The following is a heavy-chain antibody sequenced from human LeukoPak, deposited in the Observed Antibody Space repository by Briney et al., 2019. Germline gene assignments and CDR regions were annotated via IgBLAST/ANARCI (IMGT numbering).Heavy chain of an antibody. CDR1: GLTFSSYS. V-gene: IGHV3-21*01. J-gene: IGHJ4*02. CDR3: ARVERLAYFDY. CDR2: ISISGSYI. D-gene: IGHD6-25*01. Sequence: GASMRPSRRASGLTFSSYSMNWVRRAPGKGLEWVSSISISGSYIYYADSVKGRLTISRDNAKNSLYLQMNSLRAEDTAVYYCARVERLAYFDYWGQGTLVTVSS.